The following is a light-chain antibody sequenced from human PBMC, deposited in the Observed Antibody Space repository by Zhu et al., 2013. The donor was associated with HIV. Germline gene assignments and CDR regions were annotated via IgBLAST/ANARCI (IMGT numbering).Light chain of an antibody. J-gene: IGKJ4*01. CDR2: GAS. V-gene: IGKV3-15*01. CDR1: QSVNSN. Sequence: IVMTQSPATMSVSVGESVTLSCRASQSVNSNVAWYQQKPGQAPSLLIYGASTRATGVPARFSGTGSGTEFTLIISTLRSEDFATYYCQQSHSIPLTFAGGTKVEIK. CDR3: QQSHSIPLT.